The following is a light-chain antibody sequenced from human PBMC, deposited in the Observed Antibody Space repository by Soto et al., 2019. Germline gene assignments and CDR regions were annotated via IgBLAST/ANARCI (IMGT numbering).Light chain of an antibody. CDR1: QSVSRN. V-gene: IGKV3-15*01. Sequence: EIVMTQSPATLSVSPGERATLSCRTSQSVSRNLAWYQQKPGQAPRLLIYGASTRATGIPARFSGSGSGTEFTLTISSLQSEDFAVYYCQQYSNWPQTFGQGTKVDI. J-gene: IGKJ1*01. CDR3: QQYSNWPQT. CDR2: GAS.